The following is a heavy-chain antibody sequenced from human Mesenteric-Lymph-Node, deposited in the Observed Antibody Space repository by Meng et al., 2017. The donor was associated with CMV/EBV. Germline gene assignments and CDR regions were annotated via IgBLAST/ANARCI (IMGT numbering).Heavy chain of an antibody. CDR3: ARWDDAFDI. J-gene: IGHJ3*02. CDR1: GFALSSYS. Sequence: GESLKISCAASGFALSSYSMNWVRQAPGKGLEWVSSISSSSSYMYYADSLKGRFTISRDNARNSLYLQMNSLRAEDAAVYYCARWDDAFDIWGQGTMVTVSS. CDR2: ISSSSSYM. D-gene: IGHD1-26*01. V-gene: IGHV3-21*04.